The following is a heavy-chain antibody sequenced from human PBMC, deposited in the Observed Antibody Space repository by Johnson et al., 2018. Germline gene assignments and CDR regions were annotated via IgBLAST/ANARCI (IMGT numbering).Heavy chain of an antibody. CDR1: GYTFTSYY. V-gene: IGHV1-46*01. CDR2: INPSDGST. J-gene: IGHJ1*01. D-gene: IGHD2-21*02. Sequence: QVQLVQSGAEVKKPGASXKVSCKASGYTFTSYYMHWVRQAPGQGLEWMGIINPSDGSTSYAQKFQGRVIMTRATSTSTVYMELSSLRSEDTAVYYCARTYCGGDCDQQGEYFQHWGQGTLVTVSS. CDR3: ARTYCGGDCDQQGEYFQH.